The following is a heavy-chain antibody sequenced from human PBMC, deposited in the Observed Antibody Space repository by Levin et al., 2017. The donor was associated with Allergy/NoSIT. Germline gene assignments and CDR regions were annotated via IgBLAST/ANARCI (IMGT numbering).Heavy chain of an antibody. Sequence: GGSLRLSCAASGFTFSSYGMHWVRQAPGKGLEWVAVIWYDGSNKYYADSVKGRFTISRDNSKNTLYLQMNSLRAEDTAVYYCARDPDIVVVPAASSPLLNYYYGMDVWGQGTTVTVSS. D-gene: IGHD2-2*01. CDR3: ARDPDIVVVPAASSPLLNYYYGMDV. J-gene: IGHJ6*02. V-gene: IGHV3-33*01. CDR1: GFTFSSYG. CDR2: IWYDGSNK.